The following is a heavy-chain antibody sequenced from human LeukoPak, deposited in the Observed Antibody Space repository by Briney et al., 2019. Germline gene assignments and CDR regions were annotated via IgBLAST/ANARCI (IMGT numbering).Heavy chain of an antibody. V-gene: IGHV3-33*01. CDR1: GFTFSSYG. CDR3: ARDSLGIVATLPDY. J-gene: IGHJ4*02. Sequence: PGRSLRLSCAASGFTFSSYGMHWVRQAPGKGLEWVAVIWYDGSNKYYADSVKGRFTISRDNSKNTLYLQMNSLRAEDTAVYYCARDSLGIVATLPDYWGQGTLVTVSS. D-gene: IGHD5-12*01. CDR2: IWYDGSNK.